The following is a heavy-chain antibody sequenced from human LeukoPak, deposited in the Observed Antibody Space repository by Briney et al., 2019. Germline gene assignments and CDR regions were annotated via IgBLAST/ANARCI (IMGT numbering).Heavy chain of an antibody. V-gene: IGHV4-34*01. Sequence: PSGTLSLTCAVYGGSFSGYYWSWIRQPPGKGLEWIGEINHRGSTNYNPSLKSRVTISVDTSKNQFSLRLSSVTAADTAVYYCARAGDNSGYADYWGQGTLVTVSS. CDR1: GGSFSGYY. D-gene: IGHD3-22*01. J-gene: IGHJ4*02. CDR3: ARAGDNSGYADY. CDR2: INHRGST.